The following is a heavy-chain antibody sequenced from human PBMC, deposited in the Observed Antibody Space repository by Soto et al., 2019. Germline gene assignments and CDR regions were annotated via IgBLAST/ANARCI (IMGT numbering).Heavy chain of an antibody. CDR3: ARTDIVVVVAATHYFDY. CDR1: GYTFTSYG. D-gene: IGHD2-15*01. V-gene: IGHV1-18*01. Sequence: QVQLVQSGAEVKKPGASVKVSCKASGYTFTSYGISWVRQAPGQGLEWMGWSSAYNGNTNYAQKLQGRVTMTTDTSTSTAYMELRRLRSDDTAVYYCARTDIVVVVAATHYFDYWGQGTLVTVSS. J-gene: IGHJ4*02. CDR2: SSAYNGNT.